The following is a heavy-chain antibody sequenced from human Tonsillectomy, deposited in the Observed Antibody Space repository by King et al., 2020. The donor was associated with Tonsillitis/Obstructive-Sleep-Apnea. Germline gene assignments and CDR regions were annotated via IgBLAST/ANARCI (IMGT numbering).Heavy chain of an antibody. D-gene: IGHD3-22*01. J-gene: IGHJ4*02. CDR3: ARVNYDSSGYYDGFDY. CDR2: SSAYNGNT. Sequence: VQLVESGAEVKKPGASVKVSCKPSGYTFTSYGISWVRQAPGQGLEGMGWSSAYNGNTNYAQKFQGRVTMTTDISTSTAYMELRSLRSDDTAVYYCARVNYDSSGYYDGFDYWGQGTLVTVSS. V-gene: IGHV1-18*01. CDR1: GYTFTSYG.